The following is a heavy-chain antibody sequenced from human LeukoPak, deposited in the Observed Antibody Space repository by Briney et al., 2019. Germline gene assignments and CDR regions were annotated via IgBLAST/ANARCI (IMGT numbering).Heavy chain of an antibody. V-gene: IGHV4-59*01. J-gene: IGHJ4*02. CDR1: GASISSYY. D-gene: IGHD3-22*01. Sequence: SETLSLTCTVSGASISSYYWSWIRQPPGKGLEWIASRHYRGTTNYNPSLESRVTISVDTSRKQFSLKLSSVTAADTAVYYCARPATDYYDSSGTAFDYWGQGTLVTVSS. CDR3: ARPATDYYDSSGTAFDY. CDR2: RHYRGTT.